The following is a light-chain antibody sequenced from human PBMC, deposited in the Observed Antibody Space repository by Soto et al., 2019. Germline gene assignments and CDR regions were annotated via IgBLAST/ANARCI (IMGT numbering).Light chain of an antibody. CDR1: SSNIGNNY. J-gene: IGLJ2*01. CDR2: RNN. Sequence: QSVLTQPPSASGTPGQRVTISCSGSSSNIGNNYVYWYRQLPGTAPTLLIYRNNQRPSGVPDRFAGSKSGTSASLAISGLRSEDEADYYCAAWDDSRSAHVVFGGGTKLTVL. V-gene: IGLV1-47*01. CDR3: AAWDDSRSAHVV.